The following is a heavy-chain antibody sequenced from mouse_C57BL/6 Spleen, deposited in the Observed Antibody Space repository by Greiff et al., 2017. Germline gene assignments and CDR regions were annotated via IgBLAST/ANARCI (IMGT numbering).Heavy chain of an antibody. Sequence: EVKVEESGGGLVKPGGSLKLSCAASGFTFSDSGMHWVRQATEKGLEWVAYISSGSSTIYYADTVKGRFTISRDNAKNTLFLQMTSLRSEDTAMYYCARLGPYAMDYWGQGTSVTVSS. D-gene: IGHD4-1*01. V-gene: IGHV5-17*01. CDR1: GFTFSDSG. CDR3: ARLGPYAMDY. J-gene: IGHJ4*01. CDR2: ISSGSSTI.